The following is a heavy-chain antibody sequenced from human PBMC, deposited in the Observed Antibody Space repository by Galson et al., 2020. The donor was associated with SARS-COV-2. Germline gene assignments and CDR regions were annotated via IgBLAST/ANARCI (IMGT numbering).Heavy chain of an antibody. D-gene: IGHD3-16*01. CDR3: ARDRLTAYFDY. J-gene: IGHJ4*02. CDR1: GFHFSSYA. V-gene: IGHV3-30*04. CDR2: ISYDGSNK. Sequence: GRSLRLSCAASGFHFSSYAMHWVRQAPGKGLEWVEVISYDGSNKYYADSVKGRFTISRDNSKNTLYLQMNSLRAEDTAVYYCARDRLTAYFDYWGQGTLVTVSS.